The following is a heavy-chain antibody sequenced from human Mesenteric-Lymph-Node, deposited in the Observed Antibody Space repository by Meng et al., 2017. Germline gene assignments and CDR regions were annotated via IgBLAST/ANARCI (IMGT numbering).Heavy chain of an antibody. V-gene: IGHV3-23*01. CDR1: GFSFSRCA. Sequence: GGSLRLSCAASGFSFSRCAMSWVRQAPGKGLEYVSAIGGSGSATYDADSARGRFTISRDNSKNTLYLQMNNLRAEDTAVYYCARDAYSGTYYDYWYFDLWGRGTLVTVSS. D-gene: IGHD1-26*01. CDR3: ARDAYSGTYYDYWYFDL. J-gene: IGHJ2*01. CDR2: IGGSGSAT.